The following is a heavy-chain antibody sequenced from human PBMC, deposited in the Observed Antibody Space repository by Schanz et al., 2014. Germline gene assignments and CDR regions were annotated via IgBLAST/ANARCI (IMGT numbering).Heavy chain of an antibody. J-gene: IGHJ1*01. CDR3: AGATYSSSWYGGSEYFQH. Sequence: QVLLVQSGAAVKKPGSSVNISCKASGGTFTSYTLGWVRQAPGQGLEWMGRIVPVVGVTVYAQKFQGRVTFTADKSTATVYMELSRLRGDDTAVYYWAGATYSSSWYGGSEYFQHWGQGTLVTVSS. CDR1: GGTFTSYT. V-gene: IGHV1-69*02. D-gene: IGHD6-13*01. CDR2: IVPVVGVT.